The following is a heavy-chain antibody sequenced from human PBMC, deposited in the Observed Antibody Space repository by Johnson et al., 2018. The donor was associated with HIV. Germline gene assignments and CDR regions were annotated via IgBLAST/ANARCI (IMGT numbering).Heavy chain of an antibody. CDR3: AKSVVVVLVGDNDDAFDI. D-gene: IGHD2-21*01. V-gene: IGHV3-30*18. CDR2: ISHDERIE. J-gene: IGHJ3*02. Sequence: HVQLVESGGGVVQPGRSLRLSCAASGFTFSSYAMHWVRQAPGKGLEWVAFISHDERIEHYADSVRGRFTISRDNSWNTLYLQMNNLTSEDTAVYYCAKSVVVVLVGDNDDAFDIWGQGTMVTVSS. CDR1: GFTFSSYA.